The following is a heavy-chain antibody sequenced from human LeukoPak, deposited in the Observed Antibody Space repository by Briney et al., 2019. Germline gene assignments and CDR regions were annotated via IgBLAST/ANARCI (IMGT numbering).Heavy chain of an antibody. CDR3: AFSTIWLYYMDV. V-gene: IGHV1-2*02. J-gene: IGHJ6*03. Sequence: ASVQVSCKASESTFTDYYIHWVRQAPGQGLEWMGWINPYSGDTNPAQRFQGRVTLTRDTSISTAYMELTGLTSDDTAVYYCAFSTIWLYYMDVWGTGTTITVSS. D-gene: IGHD6-13*01. CDR2: INPYSGDT. CDR1: ESTFTDYY.